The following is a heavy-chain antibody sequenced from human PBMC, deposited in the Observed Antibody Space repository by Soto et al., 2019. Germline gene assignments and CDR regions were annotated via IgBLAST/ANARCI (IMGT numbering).Heavy chain of an antibody. CDR2: IKQDGSEK. D-gene: IGHD6-13*01. CDR3: ARIASAGRGWDV. J-gene: IGHJ6*02. Sequence: EVQLVESGGGLVQPGGSLRLSCAASGFTFSSYWMSWVRQAPVKGLEWVGNIKQDGSEKNYVDCMEGRFTISRDNAENSLYLQMNSLRAEDTAVYYCARIASAGRGWDVWGQGTTVGVSS. V-gene: IGHV3-7*01. CDR1: GFTFSSYW.